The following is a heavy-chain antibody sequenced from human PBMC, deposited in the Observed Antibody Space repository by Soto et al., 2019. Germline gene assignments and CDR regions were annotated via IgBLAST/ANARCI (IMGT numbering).Heavy chain of an antibody. Sequence: GXSVKVSCKASGYAFTSYDINWVRQATGQGLEWMGWMNPNSGNTGYAQKFQGRVTMTRNTSISTAYMELSSLRSEDTAVYYCAVTYYYDSSGYYYDYGMDVWGQGTTVTVSS. V-gene: IGHV1-8*01. D-gene: IGHD3-22*01. CDR3: AVTYYYDSSGYYYDYGMDV. CDR1: GYAFTSYD. J-gene: IGHJ6*02. CDR2: MNPNSGNT.